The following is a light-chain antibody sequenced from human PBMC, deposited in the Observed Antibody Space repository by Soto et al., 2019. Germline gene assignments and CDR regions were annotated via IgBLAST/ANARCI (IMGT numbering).Light chain of an antibody. CDR1: QGISSY. J-gene: IGKJ4*01. CDR3: QQLNSYPGLT. CDR2: AAS. V-gene: IGKV1-9*01. Sequence: IQLTQSPSSLSASVGDRVTITCRASQGISSYLAWYQQKPGKAPKLLIYAASTLQSGVPSRFSGSGSGTDFTLTISRLQPEDFATYYCQQLNSYPGLTFGGGTKVEIK.